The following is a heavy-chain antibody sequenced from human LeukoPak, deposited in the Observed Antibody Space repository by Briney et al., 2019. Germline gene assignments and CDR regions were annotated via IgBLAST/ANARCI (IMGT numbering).Heavy chain of an antibody. CDR3: AKDGDDCIDY. Sequence: PGGSLRLSCAASGFTFNRRGMHWVRQAPGKGLEWVAFIRYDGGENFYADFAEGRFTISRDNSKNTLSLQLNTLRAEDTALYYCAKDGDDCIDYWGPGTLVTVSS. CDR1: GFTFNRRG. V-gene: IGHV3-30*02. J-gene: IGHJ4*02. D-gene: IGHD2-21*01. CDR2: IRYDGGEN.